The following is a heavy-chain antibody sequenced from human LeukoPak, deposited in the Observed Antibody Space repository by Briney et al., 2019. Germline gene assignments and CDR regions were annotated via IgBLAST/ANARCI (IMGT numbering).Heavy chain of an antibody. CDR1: GFTFSSYV. Sequence: PGGSLRLSCAASGFTFSSYVMNWVRQAPGKGLEWVAVISYDGSNKYYADSVKGQFTISRDNSKNTLYLQMNSLRAEDTAVYYCARDAEDYDGGNPLGYWGQGTLVTVSS. CDR2: ISYDGSNK. J-gene: IGHJ4*02. D-gene: IGHD4-23*01. CDR3: ARDAEDYDGGNPLGY. V-gene: IGHV3-30*03.